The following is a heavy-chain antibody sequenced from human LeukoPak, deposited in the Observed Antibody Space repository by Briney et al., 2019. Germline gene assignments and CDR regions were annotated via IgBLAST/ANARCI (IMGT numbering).Heavy chain of an antibody. V-gene: IGHV3-21*01. CDR3: ASVNTLRGYSPDFDY. CDR1: GFTFSDYT. CDR2: ISTSGSYI. J-gene: IGHJ4*02. D-gene: IGHD5-18*01. Sequence: GGSLRLSCAASGFTFSDYTMNWVRQAPGKGLEWVSSISTSGSYIYYADSVKGRFTISRVNAKNSLYLQMNSLRAEDTAVYYCASVNTLRGYSPDFDYWGQGTLVTVSS.